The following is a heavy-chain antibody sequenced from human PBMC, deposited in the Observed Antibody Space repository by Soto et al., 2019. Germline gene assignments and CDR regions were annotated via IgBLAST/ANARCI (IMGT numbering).Heavy chain of an antibody. CDR3: ARVSGPGIAAAGTLDY. D-gene: IGHD6-13*01. CDR2: IIPIFGTA. V-gene: IGHV1-69*13. J-gene: IGHJ4*02. CDR1: GGTFSSYA. Sequence: ASVKVSCKASGGTFSSYAISWVRQAPGQGLEWMGGIIPIFGTANYAQKFQGRVTITADESTSTAYMELSSLRSEDTAVYYCARVSGPGIAAAGTLDYWGQGTLVTVSS.